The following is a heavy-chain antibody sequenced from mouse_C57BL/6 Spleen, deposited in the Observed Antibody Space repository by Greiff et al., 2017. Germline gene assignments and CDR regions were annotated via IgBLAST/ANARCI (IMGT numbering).Heavy chain of an antibody. D-gene: IGHD4-1*01. CDR1: GFTFTDYY. CDR3: ARYRTGTFDY. Sequence: EVMLVESGGGLVQPGGSLSLSCAASGFTFTDYYMSWVRQPPGKALEWLGFIRNKANGYTTEYSASVKGRFTISRDNSQSILYLQMNDLRAEDSATYYCARYRTGTFDYWGQGTTLTVSS. J-gene: IGHJ2*01. CDR2: IRNKANGYTT. V-gene: IGHV7-3*01.